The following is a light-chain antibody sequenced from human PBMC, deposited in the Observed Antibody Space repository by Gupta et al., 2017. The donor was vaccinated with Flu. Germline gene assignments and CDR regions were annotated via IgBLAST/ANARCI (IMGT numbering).Light chain of an antibody. CDR3: QAWQSSSDPLV. CDR2: DDN. J-gene: IGLJ1*01. V-gene: IGLV3-21*02. CDR1: NIGSRT. Sequence: SFVLTQPPSVSVAPGQTARITCGGNNIGSRTVHWYQQKSGQAPVLVIYDDNDRPSGIPERFSGSNSGNTATLTISGVEAGDEADYYCQAWQSSSDPLVFGSGTEVTVL.